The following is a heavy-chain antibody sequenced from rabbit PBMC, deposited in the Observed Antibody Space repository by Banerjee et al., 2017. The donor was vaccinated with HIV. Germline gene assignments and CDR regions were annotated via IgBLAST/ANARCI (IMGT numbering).Heavy chain of an antibody. CDR3: VSYDDYGDRNL. V-gene: IGHV1S45*01. CDR1: GFSFSSSCW. CDR2: IYVGNSDST. Sequence: QQQLEESGGDLVKPEGSLTLTCTASGFSFSSSCWICWVRQAPGKGLEWITCIYVGNSDSTYYASWAKGRFTISKTSSTTVTLQMTSLTAADTATYFCVSYDDYGDRNLWGPGTLVTVS. J-gene: IGHJ4*01. D-gene: IGHD2-1*01.